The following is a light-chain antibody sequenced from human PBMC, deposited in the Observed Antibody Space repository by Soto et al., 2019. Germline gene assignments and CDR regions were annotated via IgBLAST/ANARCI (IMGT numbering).Light chain of an antibody. Sequence: QSALTQPPSASGSPGQSVTISCTGTSSDIGGYNYVSWYQQHPGKAPKLMIYEVSKRPSGVPDRFSGSKSGSTASLTVSGLQAEDEAGYYCSSYAGSKYWVFGGGTKLTVL. V-gene: IGLV2-8*01. CDR3: SSYAGSKYWV. CDR1: SSDIGGYNY. CDR2: EVS. J-gene: IGLJ3*02.